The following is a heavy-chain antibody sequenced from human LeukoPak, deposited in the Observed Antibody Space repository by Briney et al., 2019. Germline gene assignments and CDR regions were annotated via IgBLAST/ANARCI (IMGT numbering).Heavy chain of an antibody. CDR3: ARSNDFWSGYYYHYYYMDV. V-gene: IGHV1-69*05. CDR1: GGTFSSYA. D-gene: IGHD3-3*01. J-gene: IGHJ6*03. CDR2: IIPIFGTA. Sequence: ASVKVSCKASGGTFSSYAISWVRQAPGQGLKWMGGIIPIFGTANYAQKFQGRVTITTDESTSTAYMELSSLRSEDTAVYYCARSNDFWSGYYYHYYYMDVWGKGTTVTVSS.